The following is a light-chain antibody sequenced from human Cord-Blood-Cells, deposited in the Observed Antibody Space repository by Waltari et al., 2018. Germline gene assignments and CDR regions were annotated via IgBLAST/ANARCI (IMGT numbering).Light chain of an antibody. CDR2: GAS. Sequence: DIVMKHSPATMSVSPGERATLACRASQSVSSNLAWYQQKPVQATRLRIYGASTRATGIPARFSGSGSGTEFTLTISSLQSEDFAVYYCQQYNNWPLTFGGGTKVEIK. J-gene: IGKJ4*01. CDR1: QSVSSN. CDR3: QQYNNWPLT. V-gene: IGKV3-15*01.